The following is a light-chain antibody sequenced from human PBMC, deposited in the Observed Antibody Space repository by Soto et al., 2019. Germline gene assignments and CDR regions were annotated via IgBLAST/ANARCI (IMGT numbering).Light chain of an antibody. V-gene: IGKV1-5*01. CDR3: QHYNGYPYT. CDR2: DAS. CDR1: QSIDNS. J-gene: IGKJ2*01. Sequence: DIQMTQSPSPLSASIGDRATITCRASQSIDNSLAWYQQKPGKAPHLLIYDASRLETGVSLRFSGSGSGTEFTLTISGLQADDFATYFCQHYNGYPYTFGPGTKLEIK.